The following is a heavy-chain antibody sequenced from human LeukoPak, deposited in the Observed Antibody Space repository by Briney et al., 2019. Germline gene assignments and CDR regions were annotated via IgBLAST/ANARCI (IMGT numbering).Heavy chain of an antibody. CDR3: AKGAGYDYVWGSYRYTGGGAFDI. D-gene: IGHD3-16*02. CDR1: GFTFSSYA. V-gene: IGHV3-23*01. J-gene: IGHJ3*02. Sequence: PGGSLRLSCAASGFTFSSYAMSWVRQAPGKGLEWVSAISGSGGSTYSADSVKGRFTISRDNSKNTLYLQMNSLRAEDTAVYYCAKGAGYDYVWGSYRYTGGGAFDIWGQGTMVTVSS. CDR2: ISGSGGST.